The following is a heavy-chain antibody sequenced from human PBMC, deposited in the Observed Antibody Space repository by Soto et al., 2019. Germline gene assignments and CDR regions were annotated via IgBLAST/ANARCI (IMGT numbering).Heavy chain of an antibody. Sequence: PGGSLRLSCTASGFTFGDYAMSWVRQAPGKGLEWVGFIRSKAYGGTTEYAASVKGRFTISRDDSKSIAYLQMNSLKTEDTAVYYCTRGRPSYDFWSGEVDYWGQGTLVTVSS. D-gene: IGHD3-3*01. V-gene: IGHV3-49*04. CDR1: GFTFGDYA. J-gene: IGHJ4*02. CDR3: TRGRPSYDFWSGEVDY. CDR2: IRSKAYGGTT.